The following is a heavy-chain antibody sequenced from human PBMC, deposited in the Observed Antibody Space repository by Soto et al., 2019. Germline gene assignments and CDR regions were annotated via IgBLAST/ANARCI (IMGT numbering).Heavy chain of an antibody. Sequence: EVQLVESGGGLVQPGRSLRLSCVASGFTFDDYAMHWVRQVPGKGLEWVSGISWNGATMGYGDSVKGRFTISRDNTKNSLYRKINSLRPEDTAFNYCAKEKGGYYDSSANFKSWGQGPLVTVSS. CDR1: GFTFDDYA. CDR2: ISWNGATM. CDR3: AKEKGGYYDSSANFKS. V-gene: IGHV3-9*01. J-gene: IGHJ5*02. D-gene: IGHD3-22*01.